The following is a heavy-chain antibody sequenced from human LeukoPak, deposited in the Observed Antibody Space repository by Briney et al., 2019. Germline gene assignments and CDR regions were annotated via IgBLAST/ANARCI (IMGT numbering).Heavy chain of an antibody. J-gene: IGHJ4*02. CDR2: IIPIFGTA. Sequence: SVKVSCKASGGTFSSYAISWVRQAPGQGLEWMGGIIPIFGTANYAQKFQGRVTITADKSTSTAYMELSSLRSEDTAVYCCARSSIIAAAGPYYFDYWGQGTLVTVSS. V-gene: IGHV1-69*06. CDR3: ARSSIIAAAGPYYFDY. D-gene: IGHD6-13*01. CDR1: GGTFSSYA.